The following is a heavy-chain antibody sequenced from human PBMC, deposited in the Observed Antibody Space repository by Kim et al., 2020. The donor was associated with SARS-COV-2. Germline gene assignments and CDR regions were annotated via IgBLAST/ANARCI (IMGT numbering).Heavy chain of an antibody. D-gene: IGHD3-3*01. CDR3: SGGYDFWSGYYTSGMDV. J-gene: IGHJ6*02. CDR2: ISYDGSNK. V-gene: IGHV3-30*03. CDR1: GFTFSSYG. Sequence: GGSLRLSCAASGFTFSSYGMHWVRQAPGKGLEWVAVISYDGSNKYYADSVKGRFTISRDNSKNTLYLQMNSLRAEDTAVYYCSGGYDFWSGYYTSGMDVWGQGTTVTVSS.